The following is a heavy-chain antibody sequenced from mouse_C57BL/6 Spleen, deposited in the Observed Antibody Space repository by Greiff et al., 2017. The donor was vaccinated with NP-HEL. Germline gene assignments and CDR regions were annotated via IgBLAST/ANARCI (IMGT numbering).Heavy chain of an antibody. V-gene: IGHV1-26*01. CDR1: GYTFTDYY. Sequence: EVQLQQSGPELVKPGASVKISCKASGYTFTDYYMNWVKQSHGKSLERIGDINPNNGGTSYNQKFKGKATLTVDKSSSTAYMELRSLTSEDSAVYYCARWGFDYWGQGTTLTVSS. J-gene: IGHJ2*01. CDR3: ARWGFDY. CDR2: INPNNGGT.